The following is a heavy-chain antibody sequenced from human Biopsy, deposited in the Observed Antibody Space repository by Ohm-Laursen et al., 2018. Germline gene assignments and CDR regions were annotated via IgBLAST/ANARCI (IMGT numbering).Heavy chain of an antibody. CDR1: GVSINGGRYY. CDR3: ARLGSGDYFPTFFDF. J-gene: IGHJ4*02. D-gene: IGHD5-12*01. Sequence: SQTLSLTCTVSGVSINGGRYYWNWIRHHPGKGLEWIGNIFYSANTYYNQSLKSRVTISVDTSKNQFSLKLSSVTAADTAVYYCARLGSGDYFPTFFDFWGQGALVTVSS. V-gene: IGHV4-31*03. CDR2: IFYSANT.